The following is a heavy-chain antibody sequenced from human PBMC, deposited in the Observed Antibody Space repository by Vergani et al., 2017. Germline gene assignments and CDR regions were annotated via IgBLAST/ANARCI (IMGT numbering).Heavy chain of an antibody. Sequence: EVQLLESGGGLVQPGGSLRLPCAASGFTFSCYAMLWVRQAPGRGVEWGSAISGSGGSTFYAESVKCRFTISRDNSKNTLYLQRNNLRAEDTAVYYCAKGGTVAFYDYYGMDVWGQGTTVTVSS. CDR2: ISGSGGST. CDR3: AKGGTVAFYDYYGMDV. J-gene: IGHJ6*02. D-gene: IGHD4-23*01. V-gene: IGHV3-23*01. CDR1: GFTFSCYA.